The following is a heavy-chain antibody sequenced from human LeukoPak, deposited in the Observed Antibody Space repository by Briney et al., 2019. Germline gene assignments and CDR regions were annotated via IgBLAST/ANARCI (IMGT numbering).Heavy chain of an antibody. J-gene: IGHJ4*02. D-gene: IGHD3-22*01. CDR3: ARDGPTYYYDSSGYYRPYYFDY. CDR1: GYTFTSYG. V-gene: IGHV1-18*01. CDR2: ISAYNGNT. Sequence: ASVKVSCKASGYTFTSYGISWVRQAPGQGLEWMGWISAYNGNTNYAQKLQGRVTMTTDTSTSTAYMELRSLRSDDTAAYYCARDGPTYYYDSSGYYRPYYFDYWGQGTLVTVSS.